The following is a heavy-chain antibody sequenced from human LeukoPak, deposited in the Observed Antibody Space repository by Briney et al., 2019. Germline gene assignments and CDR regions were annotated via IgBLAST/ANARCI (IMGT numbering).Heavy chain of an antibody. J-gene: IGHJ4*02. Sequence: QPGGSLGLSCAASGFTFSNYWMHWVRQAPGKGLVWVSRINSDGSSTTSADSVKGRFTISRDNAKNTLYLQMNSLRAEDTAVYYCAKGGATVIDYWGQGTLVTVSS. CDR2: INSDGSST. CDR3: AKGGATVIDY. CDR1: GFTFSNYW. D-gene: IGHD4-17*01. V-gene: IGHV3-74*01.